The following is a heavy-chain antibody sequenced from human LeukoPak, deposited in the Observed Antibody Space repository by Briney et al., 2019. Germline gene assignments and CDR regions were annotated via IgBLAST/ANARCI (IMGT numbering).Heavy chain of an antibody. CDR1: GFTFSSYE. CDR3: ARDRVVVVPAVHYYCMDV. D-gene: IGHD2-2*01. CDR2: ISSSGSTI. V-gene: IGHV3-48*03. J-gene: IGHJ6*03. Sequence: PGGSLRLSCAASGFTFSSYEMNWVRQAPGEGLEWVSYISSSGSTIYYADSVKGRFTISRDNAKNSLYLQMNSLRAEDTAVYYCARDRVVVVPAVHYYCMDVWGKGTTVTVSS.